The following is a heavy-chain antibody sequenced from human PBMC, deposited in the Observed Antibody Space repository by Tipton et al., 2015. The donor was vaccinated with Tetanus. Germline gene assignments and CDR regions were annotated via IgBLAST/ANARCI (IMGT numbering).Heavy chain of an antibody. CDR1: GFTFSSYG. D-gene: IGHD6-13*01. V-gene: IGHV3-33*01. CDR3: ARDPGSWRNDAFDI. J-gene: IGHJ3*02. Sequence: SLRLSCAASGFTFSSYGMHWVRQAPGKGLEWVAVIWYDGSNKYYADSVKGRFTISRDNSKNTLYLQMNSLRAENTAVYYCARDPGSWRNDAFDIWGQGTMVTVSS. CDR2: IWYDGSNK.